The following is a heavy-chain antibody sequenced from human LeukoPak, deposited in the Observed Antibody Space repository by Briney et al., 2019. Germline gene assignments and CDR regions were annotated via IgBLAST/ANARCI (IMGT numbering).Heavy chain of an antibody. J-gene: IGHJ4*02. CDR1: GFIFSSYW. CDR2: IKQDGSEK. D-gene: IGHD1-26*01. CDR3: ARDWDIDY. Sequence: GGSLRLSCAASGFIFSSYWMTWVRQAPAKGLEWVANIKQDGSEKYYVDSVKGRFTISRDSAKNSLYLQMNSLRPEDTAIYYCARDWDIDYWGQGTLVTVSS. V-gene: IGHV3-7*01.